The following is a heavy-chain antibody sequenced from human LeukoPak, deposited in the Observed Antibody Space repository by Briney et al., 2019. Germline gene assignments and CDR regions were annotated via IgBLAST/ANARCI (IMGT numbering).Heavy chain of an antibody. Sequence: GGSLRLSCAASGFTFSSFWMHWVRHAPGKGLVWVSRINTDGSTTNYADSVKGRFTISRDNAKNTVYLQMNSLRAEDTAVYYCASSTSDFWSGYYPEDYYYYMDVWGKGTTVTVSS. CDR3: ASSTSDFWSGYYPEDYYYYMDV. CDR2: INTDGSTT. D-gene: IGHD3-3*01. J-gene: IGHJ6*03. V-gene: IGHV3-74*01. CDR1: GFTFSSFW.